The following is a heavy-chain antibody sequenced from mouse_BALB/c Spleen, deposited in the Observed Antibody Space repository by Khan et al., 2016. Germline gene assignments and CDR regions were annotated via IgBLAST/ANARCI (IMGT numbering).Heavy chain of an antibody. CDR3: ARKNCYVSIIYWYFDV. J-gene: IGHJ1*01. Sequence: VQLQQSGPELVKPGVSVKMSCQASGHTFTSDITHWVKQKPGQGLEWIGYINPYNDGSKYNEKFKGKATLTSATYTSTAYMELSSLTYEDSAVYYSARKNCYVSIIYWYFDVWGAGTTVTVSS. V-gene: IGHV1S136*01. D-gene: IGHD1-1*01. CDR1: GHTFTSDI. CDR2: INPYNDGS.